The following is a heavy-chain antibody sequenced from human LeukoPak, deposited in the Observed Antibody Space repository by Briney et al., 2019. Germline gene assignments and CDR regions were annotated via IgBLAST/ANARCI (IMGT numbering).Heavy chain of an antibody. J-gene: IGHJ4*02. CDR2: IWYDGNKK. D-gene: IGHD5-24*01. V-gene: IGHV3-33*01. CDR3: ARGSGGDGYNYWGDY. Sequence: QPGRSLRLSCAASGFTFSSYGMHWVRQAPGKGLAWLAVIWYDGNKKHYVDSVKGRFTISRDNSKNTLYLQMNSLRAEDTAVYYCARGSGGDGYNYWGDYWGQGTLVTVSS. CDR1: GFTFSSYG.